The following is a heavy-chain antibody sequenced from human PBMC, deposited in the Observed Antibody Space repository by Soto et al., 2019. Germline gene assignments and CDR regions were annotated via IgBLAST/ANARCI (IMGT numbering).Heavy chain of an antibody. Sequence: SETLSPTCTVSGGSISSSSYYWGWIRQPPGKGLEWIGSIYYSGSTYYNPSLKSRVTISVDTSKNQFSLKLSSVTAADTAVYYCAGNPDIVVVVAATAGQHAGPVWGKGTTVTVSS. CDR3: AGNPDIVVVVAATAGQHAGPV. CDR2: IYYSGST. CDR1: GGSISSSSYY. D-gene: IGHD2-15*01. J-gene: IGHJ6*04. V-gene: IGHV4-39*01.